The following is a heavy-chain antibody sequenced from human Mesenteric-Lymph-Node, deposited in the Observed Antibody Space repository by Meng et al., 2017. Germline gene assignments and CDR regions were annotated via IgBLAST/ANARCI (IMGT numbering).Heavy chain of an antibody. Sequence: GESLKISCAASEFTFSSYFMSWVRQAPGNGLEWVSAISGGGGSTYYADSLKGRFTISRDNSKNTLYLQMNSLRAEDTALYYCAKDMGKGDFWSGYSYYGMDVWGQGTTVTVSS. CDR1: EFTFSSYF. CDR3: AKDMGKGDFWSGYSYYGMDV. V-gene: IGHV3-23*01. CDR2: ISGGGGST. J-gene: IGHJ6*02. D-gene: IGHD3-3*01.